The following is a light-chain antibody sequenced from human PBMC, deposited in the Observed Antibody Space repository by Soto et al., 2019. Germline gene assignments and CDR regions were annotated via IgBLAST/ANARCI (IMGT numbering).Light chain of an antibody. Sequence: EIVLTQSPGTLSLSPGERATLSCRASQSVSSSYLVWYQQKPGQAPRLLIYGTSSRATGIPDRFSGSGSGTDFTLTISSLEAEDFAVYHCQQYHYSQGYIFGQGTRLEIK. CDR1: QSVSSSY. CDR2: GTS. J-gene: IGKJ2*01. CDR3: QQYHYSQGYI. V-gene: IGKV3-20*01.